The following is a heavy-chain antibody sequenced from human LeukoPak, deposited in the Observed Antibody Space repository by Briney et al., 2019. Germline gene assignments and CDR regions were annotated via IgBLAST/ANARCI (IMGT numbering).Heavy chain of an antibody. CDR2: INHSGST. Sequence: SETLTLTCAVYGGSFSGYYWSWIRQPPGKGLEWIGEINHSGSTNYNPSLKSRVTISVDTSKNQFSLKLSSVTAADTAVYYCARRGRNYYGSGSYFNWGQGTLVTVSS. CDR1: GGSFSGYY. CDR3: ARRGRNYYGSGSYFN. D-gene: IGHD3-10*01. V-gene: IGHV4-34*01. J-gene: IGHJ4*02.